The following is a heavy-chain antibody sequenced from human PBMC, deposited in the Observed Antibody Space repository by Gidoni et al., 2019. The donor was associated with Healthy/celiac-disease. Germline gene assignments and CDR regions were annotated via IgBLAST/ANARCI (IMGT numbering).Heavy chain of an antibody. CDR1: GFTFSSYS. CDR3: ARDSRVLGYCSSTSCRPIDY. V-gene: IGHV3-48*01. Sequence: EVQLVESGGGLVQPGGSLRLSCAASGFTFSSYSMNWVRQAPGKGLEWVSYISSSSSTIYYADSVKGRFTISRDNAKNSLYLQMNSLRAEDTAVYYCARDSRVLGYCSSTSCRPIDYWGQGTLVTVSS. CDR2: ISSSSSTI. D-gene: IGHD2-2*01. J-gene: IGHJ4*02.